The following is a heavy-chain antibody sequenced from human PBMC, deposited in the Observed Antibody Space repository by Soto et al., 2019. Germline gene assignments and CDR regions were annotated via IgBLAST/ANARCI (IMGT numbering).Heavy chain of an antibody. CDR3: ARGAGFSYASTWFDI. D-gene: IGHD5-18*01. Sequence: KPSETLSLTCTVSGASISGGTYYWTWIRQAPGKGLEWVGHIYYTGSTNYNPALNDRVTISVDTSKNHFSLQLTSVAAADTAVYYCARGAGFSYASTWFDIWGQGTLVTV. CDR2: IYYTGST. J-gene: IGHJ5*02. V-gene: IGHV4-61*03. CDR1: GASISGGTYY.